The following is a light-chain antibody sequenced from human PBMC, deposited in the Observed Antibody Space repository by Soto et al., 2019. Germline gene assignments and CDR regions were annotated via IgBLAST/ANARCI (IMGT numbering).Light chain of an antibody. V-gene: IGLV2-14*01. J-gene: IGLJ1*01. Sequence: QSALTQPASVSGSPGQSITISCTGTSSDVGNYNYVSWYQKHPGKAPKLMIYEVNNRPSGISYRFAGSKSCKTASLTISGLQAEDEADYYCTSYTNYSTYVFGTGTKLTVL. CDR2: EVN. CDR1: SSDVGNYNY. CDR3: TSYTNYSTYV.